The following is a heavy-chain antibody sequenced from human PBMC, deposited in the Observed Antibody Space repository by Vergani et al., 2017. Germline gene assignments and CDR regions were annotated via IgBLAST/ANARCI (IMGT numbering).Heavy chain of an antibody. CDR3: ARDGDSSGWTGFDY. V-gene: IGHV1-69*06. Sequence: QVQLVQSGAEVKKPGASVKVSCKASGYTFTGYYMHWVRQAPGQGLEWMGGIIPIFGTANYAQKFQGRVTMTAXKSTSTAYMELSSLRSEDTAVYYCARDGDSSGWTGFDYWGQGTLVTVSS. CDR1: GYTFTGYY. CDR2: IIPIFGTA. D-gene: IGHD6-19*01. J-gene: IGHJ4*02.